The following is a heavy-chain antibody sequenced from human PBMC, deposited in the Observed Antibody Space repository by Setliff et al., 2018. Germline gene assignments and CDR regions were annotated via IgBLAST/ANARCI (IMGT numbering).Heavy chain of an antibody. V-gene: IGHV4-61*09. Sequence: PSETLSLTCTVSGGSISSGSYYWSWIRQPAGKGLEWIGHIYTSGSTNYNPSLKSRVTISVDTSKKQLSLKLSSVTAADTAVYYCAREPHCTNGVCSDVVYDAFDIWGQGTMVTVSS. CDR3: AREPHCTNGVCSDVVYDAFDI. D-gene: IGHD2-8*01. CDR1: GGSISSGSYY. CDR2: IYTSGST. J-gene: IGHJ3*02.